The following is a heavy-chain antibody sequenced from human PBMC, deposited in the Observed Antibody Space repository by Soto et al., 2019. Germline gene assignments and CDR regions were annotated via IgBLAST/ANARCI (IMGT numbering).Heavy chain of an antibody. D-gene: IGHD3-10*01. CDR1: GGSISSYY. Sequence: QVQLQESGPGLVKPSETLSLTCTVSGGSISSYYWSWIRQPPGKGLEWIGYIYYSGSTNYNPSLKSRVTISVDTSKNQFSLKLIPVTAADTAVYYCARGDPLLWFGEKVYYGMDVWGQGTTVTVSS. CDR2: IYYSGST. J-gene: IGHJ6*02. CDR3: ARGDPLLWFGEKVYYGMDV. V-gene: IGHV4-59*01.